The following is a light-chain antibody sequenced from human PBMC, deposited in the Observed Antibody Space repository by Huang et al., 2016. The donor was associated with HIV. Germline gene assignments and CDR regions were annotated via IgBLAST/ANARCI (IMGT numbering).Light chain of an antibody. CDR1: QSVSNT. J-gene: IGKJ4*01. V-gene: IGKV3-15*01. CDR2: GAS. CDR3: QHYYDWPLT. Sequence: EIVMTQSPATLSVSPGETATLSCRASQSVSNTLAWYQQKPGQAPRLLIYGASTRATGVPARFSGSGSGTEFTLTISSLQSEDCAIYYCQHYYDWPLTFGGGTKVEIK.